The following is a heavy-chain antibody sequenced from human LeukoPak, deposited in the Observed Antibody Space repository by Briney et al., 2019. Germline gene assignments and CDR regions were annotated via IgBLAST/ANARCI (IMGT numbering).Heavy chain of an antibody. CDR2: VSHDGSID. CDR1: GFTFNNYA. CDR3: TRDTKGGLAGSAFDC. D-gene: IGHD2-2*01. V-gene: IGHV3-30*09. J-gene: IGHJ4*02. Sequence: GGSLRLSCAASGFTFNNYAMFWVRQAPGKGLEWVAFVSHDGSIDYFADSVKGRFAMSRDNSKNTVSLQMNSLKAEDTAMYYCTRDTKGGLAGSAFDCWGQGTLVTVSS.